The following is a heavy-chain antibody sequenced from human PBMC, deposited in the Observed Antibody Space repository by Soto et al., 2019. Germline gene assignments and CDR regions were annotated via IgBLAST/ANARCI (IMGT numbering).Heavy chain of an antibody. Sequence: GGSLRLSCAASGFTLSSYAMSWVRQAPGKGLEWVSALSVSLGNTHYADSVKGRFTISRDNAKNSLYLQMNSLRAEDTAVYYCARRFSSSWIDYWGQGTLVTVSS. J-gene: IGHJ4*02. CDR1: GFTLSSYA. V-gene: IGHV3-23*01. D-gene: IGHD6-13*01. CDR2: LSVSLGNT. CDR3: ARRFSSSWIDY.